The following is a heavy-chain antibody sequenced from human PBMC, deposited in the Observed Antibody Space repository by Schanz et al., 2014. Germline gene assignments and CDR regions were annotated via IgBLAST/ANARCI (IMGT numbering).Heavy chain of an antibody. V-gene: IGHV1-69*02. CDR2: TIPVLDVA. Sequence: QVQLVQSGAEVKKPESSVRVSCRTSGGTFSSETVSWVRQAPGQGLEWVGRTIPVLDVANYAPKFQGRVTITADEPTTTAYMELTSLRADDTAMYYCAIGEDLDYWGQGTLVTVSS. J-gene: IGHJ4*02. CDR1: GGTFSSET. CDR3: AIGEDLDY. D-gene: IGHD3-10*01.